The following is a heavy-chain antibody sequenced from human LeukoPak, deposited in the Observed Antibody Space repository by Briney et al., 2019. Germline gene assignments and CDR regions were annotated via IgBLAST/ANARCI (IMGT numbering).Heavy chain of an antibody. J-gene: IGHJ4*02. CDR1: GGSISNGNW. V-gene: IGHV4-4*02. Sequence: SGTLSLTCGVSGGSISNGNWWSWVRQPPGKGLEWIGEIHRSGSTNCNPSLKSRITISVDKSKNQFSLMLTSVTAADTAVYYCARDSHDSLQYNWNYLDYWGQGTLVTVSS. CDR3: ARDSHDSLQYNWNYLDY. D-gene: IGHD1-20*01. CDR2: IHRSGST.